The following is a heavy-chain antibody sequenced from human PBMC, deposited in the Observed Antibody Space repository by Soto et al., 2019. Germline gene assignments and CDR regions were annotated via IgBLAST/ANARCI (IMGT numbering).Heavy chain of an antibody. J-gene: IGHJ4*02. Sequence: GGSLRLSCAASGFTFSSYGMHWVRQAPGKGLEWVAVISYDGSNKYYADSVKGRFTISRDNSKNTLYLQMNSLRAEDTAVYYCAKDIFKRRVTFGGVIVPGFDYWGQGTLVTVSS. V-gene: IGHV3-30*18. CDR2: ISYDGSNK. CDR3: AKDIFKRRVTFGGVIVPGFDY. CDR1: GFTFSSYG. D-gene: IGHD3-16*02.